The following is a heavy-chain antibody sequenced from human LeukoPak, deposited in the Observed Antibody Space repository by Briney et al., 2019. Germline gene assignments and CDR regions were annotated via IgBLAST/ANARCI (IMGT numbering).Heavy chain of an antibody. CDR2: IIPIFGTA. CDR1: GGTFSSYA. J-gene: IGHJ4*02. V-gene: IGHV1-69*05. CDR3: ARNDPDYYDSRGEVLGY. D-gene: IGHD3-22*01. Sequence: EASVKVSCKASGGTFSSYAISWVRQAPGQGLEWMGGIIPIFGTANYAQKFQGRVTITTDESTSTAYMELSSLRSEDTAVYYCARNDPDYYDSRGEVLGYWGQGTLVTVSS.